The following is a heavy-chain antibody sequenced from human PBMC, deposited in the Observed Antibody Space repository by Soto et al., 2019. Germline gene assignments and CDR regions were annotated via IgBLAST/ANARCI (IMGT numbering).Heavy chain of an antibody. D-gene: IGHD6-13*01. V-gene: IGHV1-3*01. J-gene: IGHJ4*02. CDR3: ARGVAAAGADHFDF. CDR1: GYTFIRYG. CDR2: INAGNGYT. Sequence: ASVKATCKASGYTFIRYGMYWLRQAPGQSLECMGWINAGNGYTKRSQKFQDRVAITRDTSATTAYMELSSLRSEDTAVYYCARGVAAAGADHFDFWGQGTLVTVSS.